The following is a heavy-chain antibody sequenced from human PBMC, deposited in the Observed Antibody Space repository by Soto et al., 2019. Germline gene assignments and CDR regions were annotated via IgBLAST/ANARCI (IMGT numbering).Heavy chain of an antibody. CDR1: GYTFSSHG. D-gene: IGHD6-25*01. CDR2: IWYDGSKK. V-gene: IGHV3-33*01. J-gene: IGHJ6*02. CDR3: ARDPASSMDV. Sequence: QVQLVESGGGVVQPGRSLRLSCAASGYTFSSHGMHWVRQAPGKGLEWVAVIWYDGSKKYYAGSVKGRFTISREDYKNTLFLEMNSLRAEDTAVYYCARDPASSMDVWGQGTTVIVSS.